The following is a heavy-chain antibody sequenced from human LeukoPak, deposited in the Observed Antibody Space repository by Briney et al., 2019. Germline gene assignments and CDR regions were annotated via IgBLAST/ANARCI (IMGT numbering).Heavy chain of an antibody. CDR3: ARGLEH. Sequence: SVTLSLKAAGGAFTSYAISWVRHAPGQGHERVGGIIPNFGTATYAQKFQGRVTITADESTSPAYMELSSLRPGDTVVYYCARGLEHWGEGTLVTVSS. CDR1: GGAFTSYA. CDR2: IIPNFGTA. J-gene: IGHJ1*01. V-gene: IGHV1-69*13.